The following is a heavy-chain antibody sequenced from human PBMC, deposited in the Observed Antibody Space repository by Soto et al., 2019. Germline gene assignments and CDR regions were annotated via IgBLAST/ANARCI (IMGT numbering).Heavy chain of an antibody. CDR2: ISYDGSNK. CDR3: ARVNVVCFDY. D-gene: IGHD2-8*01. CDR1: GFTFSSYA. J-gene: IGHJ4*02. V-gene: IGHV3-30-3*01. Sequence: SLRLSCAASGFTFSSYAMHWVRQAPGKGLEWVAVISYDGSNKYYADSVKGRFTISRDNSKNTLYLQMNSLRAEDTAVYYCARVNVVCFDYWGQGTLVTVSS.